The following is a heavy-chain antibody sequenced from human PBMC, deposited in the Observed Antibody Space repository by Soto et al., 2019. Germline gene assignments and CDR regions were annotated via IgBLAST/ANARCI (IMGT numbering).Heavy chain of an antibody. J-gene: IGHJ6*02. D-gene: IGHD3-10*01. Sequence: EVQLLESGGGLIQPRGSLRLSCAASGFNFSSYAMSWVRQAPGRGLEWVSAISGAVNNTYYTDSVKGRFTISRDNSKNKLYLQMNSLRADDTAVYYCGKWVDGSGTVVGGMDVWGQGTTVTVSS. CDR3: GKWVDGSGTVVGGMDV. CDR1: GFNFSSYA. V-gene: IGHV3-23*01. CDR2: ISGAVNNT.